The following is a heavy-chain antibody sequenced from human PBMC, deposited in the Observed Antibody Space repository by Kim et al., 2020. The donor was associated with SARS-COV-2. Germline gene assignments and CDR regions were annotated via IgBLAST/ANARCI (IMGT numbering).Heavy chain of an antibody. V-gene: IGHV3-15*01. CDR1: GFTFSNAW. J-gene: IGHJ5*02. CDR2: IKSKTDGGTT. D-gene: IGHD2-2*01. CDR3: TTARFVVVPAAPPGFDP. Sequence: GGSLRLSCAASGFTFSNAWMSWVRQAPGKGLEWVCRIKSKTDGGTTDYAAPVKGRFTISRHDSKNTLYLQMNSLKTEDTAVYYCTTARFVVVPAAPPGFDPWGQGTLVTVSS.